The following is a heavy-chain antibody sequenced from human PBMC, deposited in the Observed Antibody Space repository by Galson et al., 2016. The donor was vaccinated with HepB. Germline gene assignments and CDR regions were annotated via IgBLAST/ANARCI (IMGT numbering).Heavy chain of an antibody. CDR1: GFTVSDYY. D-gene: IGHD2-8*02. CDR2: VFLGGST. V-gene: IGHV3-53*01. CDR3: ARTSYRECTGTHCVNFRYYYYFMDV. J-gene: IGHJ6*03. Sequence: SLRLSCAASGFTVSDYYMTWVRQAPGKGLEWVSVVFLGGSTYYAQSVEGRFTISRADSKNTLHLQMNSLTAEDTAVYFCARTSYRECTGTHCVNFRYYYYFMDVWGKGTTVTVSS.